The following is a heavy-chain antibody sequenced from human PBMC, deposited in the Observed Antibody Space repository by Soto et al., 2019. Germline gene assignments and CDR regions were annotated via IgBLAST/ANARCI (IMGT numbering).Heavy chain of an antibody. CDR1: GGTFSSYA. J-gene: IGHJ4*02. CDR2: IIPILGTA. D-gene: IGHD4-17*01. Sequence: QVQLVQSGAEVKKPGSSVKVSCKASGGTFSSYAISWVRQAPGQGLEWMGGIIPILGTANYAQKFQGRVTITADKSTSTDYMELSSLRSEDTAVYYCARGVRGTRYGGNSVPLSWGQGTLVTVSS. V-gene: IGHV1-69*06. CDR3: ARGVRGTRYGGNSVPLS.